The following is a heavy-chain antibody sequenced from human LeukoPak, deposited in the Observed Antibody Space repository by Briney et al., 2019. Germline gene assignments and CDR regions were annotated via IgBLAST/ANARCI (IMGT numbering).Heavy chain of an antibody. Sequence: SETLSLTCTVSGGPISRYYWSWIRQPPGKGLEWIGHIYDSGITNYNPSLKSRVTISVDTSKNQFSLKLSSVTAADTAVYYCASANVPYYDILTGYFSMGDYYYYMDVWGKGTTVTVSS. D-gene: IGHD3-9*01. CDR2: IYDSGIT. CDR3: ASANVPYYDILTGYFSMGDYYYYMDV. V-gene: IGHV4-59*08. J-gene: IGHJ6*03. CDR1: GGPISRYY.